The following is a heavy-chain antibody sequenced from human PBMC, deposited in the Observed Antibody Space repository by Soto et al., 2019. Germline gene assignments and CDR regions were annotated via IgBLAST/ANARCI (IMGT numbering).Heavy chain of an antibody. CDR2: ISSSSSYT. Sequence: GGSLRLSCAASGFTFSDYYMSWIRPAPGKGLEWVSYISSSSSYTNYADTGKGRFTISRDNAKNSLYLQMNSLRAEDTAVYYCAKGKVPSTGTTPFDYWGQGTLVTVSS. V-gene: IGHV3-11*06. CDR1: GFTFSDYY. J-gene: IGHJ4*02. CDR3: AKGKVPSTGTTPFDY. D-gene: IGHD1-7*01.